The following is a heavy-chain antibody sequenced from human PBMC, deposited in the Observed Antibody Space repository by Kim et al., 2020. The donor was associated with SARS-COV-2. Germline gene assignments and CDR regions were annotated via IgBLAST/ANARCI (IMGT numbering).Heavy chain of an antibody. J-gene: IGHJ4*01. V-gene: IGHV3-33*03. Sequence: GGSLRLSCAASVFTFSNYGMHWVRQAPGKGLEWVAVIWSDGSEKYYADSVKGRFTIARDNSKNTLYLEMSSLRADDTAVYYCARGQFTGYNYEGFDYWG. D-gene: IGHD5-12*01. CDR1: VFTFSNYG. CDR3: ARGQFTGYNYEGFDY. CDR2: IWSDGSEK.